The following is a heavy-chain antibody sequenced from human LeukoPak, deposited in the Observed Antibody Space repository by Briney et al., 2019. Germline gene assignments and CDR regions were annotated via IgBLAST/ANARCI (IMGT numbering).Heavy chain of an antibody. V-gene: IGHV4-34*01. Sequence: KPSETLSLTCAVYGGSFSGYYWSWIRQPPGKGLEWIGEINHSGSTNYNPSLKSRVTISVDTSKNQFSLKLSPVTAADTAVYYCARGVYIAAAQYGYWGQGTLVTVSS. D-gene: IGHD6-13*01. CDR2: INHSGST. CDR1: GGSFSGYY. CDR3: ARGVYIAAAQYGY. J-gene: IGHJ4*02.